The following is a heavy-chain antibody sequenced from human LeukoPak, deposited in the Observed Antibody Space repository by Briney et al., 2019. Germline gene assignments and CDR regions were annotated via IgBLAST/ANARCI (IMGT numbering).Heavy chain of an antibody. CDR1: GGSINSGDYY. J-gene: IGHJ3*02. CDR3: ARDQWGGTYIHDAFDI. D-gene: IGHD1-26*01. Sequence: PSETLSLTCTVSGGSINSGDYYWSWIRQPPGKGLEWIGYIYYSGSTYYNPSLKSRVTISVDTSKNQFSLKLSSVTAADTAVYYCARDQWGGTYIHDAFDIWGQGTMVTVSS. CDR2: IYYSGST. V-gene: IGHV4-30-4*01.